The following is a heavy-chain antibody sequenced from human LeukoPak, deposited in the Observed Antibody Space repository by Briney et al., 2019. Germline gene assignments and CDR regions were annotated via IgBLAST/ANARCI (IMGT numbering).Heavy chain of an antibody. CDR3: ARAPSGSYYYGMDV. CDR1: GFTVSSNY. D-gene: IGHD1-26*01. Sequence: GGSLRLSCAASGFTVSSNYMSWVRQAPGKGLEWVSVIYSGGSTYYADSVKGRFTISRDNSKNTLYLQMNSLRAEDTAVYYCARAPSGSYYYGMDVWGQGTTVTVSS. V-gene: IGHV3-66*01. CDR2: IYSGGST. J-gene: IGHJ6*02.